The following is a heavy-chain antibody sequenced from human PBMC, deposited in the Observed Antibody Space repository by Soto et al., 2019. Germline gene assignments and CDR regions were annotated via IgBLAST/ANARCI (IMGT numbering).Heavy chain of an antibody. CDR3: ARGTGETPLYYYYGMDV. J-gene: IGHJ6*02. CDR1: GFTFSSYS. D-gene: IGHD1-26*01. CDR2: ISSSSSTI. Sequence: GGSLRLSCAASGFTFSSYSMNWVRQAPGKGLEWVSYISSSSSTIYYADSVKGRFTISRDKAKNSLYLQMNSLRDEDTAVYYCARGTGETPLYYYYGMDVWGQGTTVTVSS. V-gene: IGHV3-48*02.